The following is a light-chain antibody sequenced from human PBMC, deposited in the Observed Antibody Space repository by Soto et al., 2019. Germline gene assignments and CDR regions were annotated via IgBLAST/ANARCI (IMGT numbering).Light chain of an antibody. V-gene: IGKV1-5*03. CDR3: QQDNTYPLT. Sequence: DIQMTQSPSTLSASVGDSVAITCRASQSISPWLAWYQQKPGKAPTLLIYKASSLEGGVPSMFSGSGSGTDFNITISSLQPDDFATYYCQQDNTYPLTFGGGTTVEIK. CDR1: QSISPW. CDR2: KAS. J-gene: IGKJ4*01.